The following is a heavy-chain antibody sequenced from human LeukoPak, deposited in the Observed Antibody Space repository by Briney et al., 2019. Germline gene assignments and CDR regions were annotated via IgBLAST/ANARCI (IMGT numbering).Heavy chain of an antibody. V-gene: IGHV3-23*01. D-gene: IGHD2/OR15-2a*01. J-gene: IGHJ6*02. CDR3: AKEYRPRVFLGMDV. CDR1: GFTFSSYA. CDR2: ISGSSGST. Sequence: GGSLRLSCAASGFTFSSYAMSWVRQAPGKGLEWVSGISGSSGSTYYADSVKGRFTISRDNAKNTLYLQMNSLRAEDTAVYYCAKEYRPRVFLGMDVWGQGTTVTVSS.